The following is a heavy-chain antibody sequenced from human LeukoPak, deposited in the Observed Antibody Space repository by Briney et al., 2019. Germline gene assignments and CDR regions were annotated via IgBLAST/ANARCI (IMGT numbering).Heavy chain of an antibody. CDR3: ARDLMTTLGPTHAFDI. CDR2: IYYSGST. Sequence: SETLSLTCTVSGCSISSYYWSWIRQPPGKGLEWIGYIYYSGSTNYNPSLKSRVTISVDTSKNQFSLKLSSVTAADTAVYYCARDLMTTLGPTHAFDIWGQGTMVTVSS. V-gene: IGHV4-59*01. J-gene: IGHJ3*02. CDR1: GCSISSYY. D-gene: IGHD4-17*01.